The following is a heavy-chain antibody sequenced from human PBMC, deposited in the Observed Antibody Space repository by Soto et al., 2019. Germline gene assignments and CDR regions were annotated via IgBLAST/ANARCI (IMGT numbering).Heavy chain of an antibody. J-gene: IGHJ4*02. V-gene: IGHV3-30-3*01. CDR2: ISYDGSNT. D-gene: IGHD2-2*01. CDR3: ARDQGRSITCQLDY. CDR1: GFTFSTYA. Sequence: GGSLRLSCAVSGFTFSTYAMHWVRQAPGKGLEWVAVISYDGSNTYYADSVKGRFTISRDNMLYLQMNSLRAEDTAVYYCARDQGRSITCQLDYWGQGTLVTVSS.